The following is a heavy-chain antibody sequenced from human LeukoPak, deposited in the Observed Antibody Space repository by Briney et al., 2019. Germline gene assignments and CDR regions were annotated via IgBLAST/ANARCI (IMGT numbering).Heavy chain of an antibody. CDR1: GFTFSVYN. V-gene: IGHV3-21*04. J-gene: IGHJ4*02. D-gene: IGHD1-26*01. CDR2: ISASGSYI. CDR3: ASGMRVGPNI. Sequence: GGSLRLSCAASGFTFSVYNMNWVRQVPGKGLEWLSSISASGSYIFYTDSVRGRFTISRDNAKNSLYLQMSSLRVEDTAVYYCASGMRVGPNIWGQGTLVTVSS.